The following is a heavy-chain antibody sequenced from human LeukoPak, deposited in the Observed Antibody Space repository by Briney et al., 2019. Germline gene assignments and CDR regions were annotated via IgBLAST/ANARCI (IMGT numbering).Heavy chain of an antibody. Sequence: GGSLRLSCAASGFTFSSYAMHWVRRAPGKGLEWVAVISYDGSNKYYADSVKGRFTISRDNSKNTLYLQMNSLRAEDTAVYYCARERWGFGYWGQGTLVTVSS. CDR3: ARERWGFGY. J-gene: IGHJ4*02. CDR2: ISYDGSNK. V-gene: IGHV3-30-3*01. CDR1: GFTFSSYA. D-gene: IGHD3-16*01.